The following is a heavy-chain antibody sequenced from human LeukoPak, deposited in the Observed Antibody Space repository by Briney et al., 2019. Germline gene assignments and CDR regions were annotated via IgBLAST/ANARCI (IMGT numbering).Heavy chain of an antibody. D-gene: IGHD6-13*01. CDR1: GFTFSSYA. CDR2: ISGSGGRT. Sequence: QPGGSLRLSCAASGFTFSSYAMSWVRQAPGKGLEWVSAISGSGGRTYYADSVKGRFTISRDNSKNTLYLQMNSLRAEDTAVYYCARDIEAAGLFLDYWGQGTLVTVSS. J-gene: IGHJ4*02. CDR3: ARDIEAAGLFLDY. V-gene: IGHV3-23*01.